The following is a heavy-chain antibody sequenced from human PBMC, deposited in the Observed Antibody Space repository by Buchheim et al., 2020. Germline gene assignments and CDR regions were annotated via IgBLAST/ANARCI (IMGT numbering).Heavy chain of an antibody. V-gene: IGHV4-59*01. J-gene: IGHJ4*02. CDR2: IYDTGST. D-gene: IGHD6-13*01. CDR1: GGSINNFY. CDR3: ARGCAKRWYYFDH. Sequence: QVQLQESGPGLVKPSETLSLTCTVSGGSINNFYWSWLRQPPGKGLEWIGYIYDTGSTNYNPSLKSRVSMLLDTSKNQFSLQLGSVNAADTAAYYCARGCAKRWYYFDHWGQGTL.